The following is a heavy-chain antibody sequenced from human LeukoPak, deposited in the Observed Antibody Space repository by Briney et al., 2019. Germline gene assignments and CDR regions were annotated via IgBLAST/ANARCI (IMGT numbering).Heavy chain of an antibody. J-gene: IGHJ4*02. D-gene: IGHD3-3*01. CDR1: GGSISSGSHY. CDR2: IYYSGTT. Sequence: SETLSLTCTVSGGSISSGSHYWGWIRQPPGKGLEWIETIYYSGTTYYNPSLTSRVTISVDTSKNQFSLELSSVTAADTAVFYCASWFGRSAYFDYWGQGALVTVSS. V-gene: IGHV4-39*01. CDR3: ASWFGRSAYFDY.